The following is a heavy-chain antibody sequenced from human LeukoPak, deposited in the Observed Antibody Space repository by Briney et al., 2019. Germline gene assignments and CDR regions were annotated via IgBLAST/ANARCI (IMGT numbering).Heavy chain of an antibody. CDR1: GFSFSDYD. CDR3: ARDGYSSSWTLGYFDY. CDR2: ISSSSGYT. V-gene: IGHV3-11*05. J-gene: IGHJ4*02. D-gene: IGHD6-13*01. Sequence: GGSLRLSCAASGFSFSDYDITWIRQTPGKGLEWISVISSSSGYTNYADSVKGRFTISRDNAKNSLFLQMNSLRAEDTAIYYCARDGYSSSWTLGYFDYWGQGALVTVSS.